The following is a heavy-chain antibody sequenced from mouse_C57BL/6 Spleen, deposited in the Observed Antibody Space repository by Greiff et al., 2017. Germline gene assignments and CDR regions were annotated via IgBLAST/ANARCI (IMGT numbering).Heavy chain of an antibody. D-gene: IGHD1-1*01. CDR2: IDPSASYT. V-gene: IGHV1-59*01. CDR1: GYTFTSYW. J-gene: IGHJ3*01. Sequence: QVQLKQPGAELVRPGTSVKLSCKASGYTFTSYWMHWVKQRPGQGLEWIGVIDPSASYTNYNQKFKGKATLTVDTSSSTAYMQLSSLTSEDSAVSYCARGSSISWFAYWGQGTLVTVSA. CDR3: ARGSSISWFAY.